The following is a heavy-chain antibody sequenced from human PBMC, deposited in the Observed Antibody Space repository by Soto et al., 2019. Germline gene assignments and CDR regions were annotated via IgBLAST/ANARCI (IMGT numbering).Heavy chain of an antibody. CDR1: GFTFTRYS. Sequence: GGSLRLSCAASGFTFTRYSMNWVRQAPGKGLEWVSSISSTTNYIYYGDSMRGRFTISRDNAKNSLYLEMNSLRAEDTAVYYCARESEDLTSNFDYWGQGTLVTVSP. CDR3: ARESEDLTSNFDY. J-gene: IGHJ4*02. V-gene: IGHV3-21*06. CDR2: ISSTTNYI.